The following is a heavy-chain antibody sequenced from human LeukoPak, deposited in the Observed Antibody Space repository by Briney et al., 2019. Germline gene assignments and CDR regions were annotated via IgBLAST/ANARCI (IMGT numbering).Heavy chain of an antibody. D-gene: IGHD4-17*01. CDR1: GGTFSSYA. CDR2: ITPIFGAA. V-gene: IGHV1-69*13. J-gene: IGHJ6*02. CDR3: ARALTTVSYYYGMDV. Sequence: SVKVSCKASGGTFSSYAISWVRQAPGQGLEWMGGITPIFGAANYAQKFQGRVTITADASTTTAYLDLSSLRSEDTAVYYCARALTTVSYYYGMDVWGQGTTVTVSS.